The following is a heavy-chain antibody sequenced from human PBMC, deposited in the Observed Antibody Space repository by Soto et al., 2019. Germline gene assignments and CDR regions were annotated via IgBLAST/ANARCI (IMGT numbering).Heavy chain of an antibody. Sequence: SETLSLTCAVSGYSISSGDYWGWIRQPPGKGLEWIGSIYHSGSTYYNPSLKSRVTISVDTSKNQFSLKLSSVTAADSAVYYCARDQSSSGWGPYYYYYGMDVWGQGTTVTCSS. CDR1: GYSISSGDY. CDR3: ARDQSSSGWGPYYYYYGMDV. V-gene: IGHV4-38-2*02. D-gene: IGHD6-19*01. J-gene: IGHJ6*02. CDR2: IYHSGST.